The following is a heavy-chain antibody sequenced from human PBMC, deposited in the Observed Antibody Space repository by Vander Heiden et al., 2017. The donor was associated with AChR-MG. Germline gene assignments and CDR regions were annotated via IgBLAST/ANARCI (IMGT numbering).Heavy chain of an antibody. CDR1: GGSISSSSYY. J-gene: IGHJ5*02. V-gene: IGHV4-39*01. CDR3: ARRLARYYYGSEDWFDP. D-gene: IGHD3-10*01. Sequence: QLQLQESGPGLVKPSETLSLTCTVSGGSISSSSYYWGWIRQPPGKGLEWIGSIYYSGSTYYNPSLKSRVTISVDTSKNQFSLKLSSVTAADTAVYYCARRLARYYYGSEDWFDPWGQGTLVTVSS. CDR2: IYYSGST.